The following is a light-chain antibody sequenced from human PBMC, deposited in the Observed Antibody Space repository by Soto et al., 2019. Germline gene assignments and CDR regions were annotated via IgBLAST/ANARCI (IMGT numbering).Light chain of an antibody. CDR3: QQYNNWPRT. V-gene: IGKV3-15*01. CDR1: QSVSSN. Sequence: EIVMTQSPATLSVSPGERATLSCRAGQSVSSNLAWYQQKPGQAPRLLIYGASTRATGIPARFSGSGSGTEFTLIISSLQSEDFAVYYCQQYNNWPRTFSQGTKVDIK. J-gene: IGKJ1*01. CDR2: GAS.